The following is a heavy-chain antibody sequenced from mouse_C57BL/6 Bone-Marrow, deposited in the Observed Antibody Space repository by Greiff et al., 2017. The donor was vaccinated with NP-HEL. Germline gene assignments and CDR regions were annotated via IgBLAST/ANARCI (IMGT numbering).Heavy chain of an antibody. D-gene: IGHD2-10*02. CDR3: AQCGNYGVCYFDF. V-gene: IGHV14-3*01. CDR2: IDPANGNT. Sequence: VQLKQSVAELVRPGASVKLSCTASGFNIKNTYMHWVKQRPEQGLEWIGRIDPANGNTKYAPKFQGKATITADTSSNTAYLQLSSLASENTAIYCCAQCGNYGVCYFDFWGTGTTLTVSS. CDR1: GFNIKNTY. J-gene: IGHJ2*01.